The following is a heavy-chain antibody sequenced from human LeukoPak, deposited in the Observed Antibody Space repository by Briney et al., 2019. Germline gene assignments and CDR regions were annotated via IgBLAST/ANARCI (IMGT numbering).Heavy chain of an antibody. CDR2: IYYSGST. CDR3: ARHGAPAVAGRDWFDP. J-gene: IGHJ5*02. Sequence: PSETLSLTCTVSGGSISGSRYYWGWIRQPPGKGPEWIGSIYYSGSTYYNPSLKSRVTISVDTSKNQFSLKLSSVTAADTAVYYCARHGAPAVAGRDWFDPWGQGILVTVSS. D-gene: IGHD6-19*01. V-gene: IGHV4-39*01. CDR1: GGSISGSRYY.